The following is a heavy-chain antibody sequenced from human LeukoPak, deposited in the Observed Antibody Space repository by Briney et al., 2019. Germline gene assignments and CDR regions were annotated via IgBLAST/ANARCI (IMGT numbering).Heavy chain of an antibody. CDR1: GFTFSSYG. J-gene: IGHJ4*02. V-gene: IGHV3-33*01. Sequence: PGGSLRLSCVASGFTFSSYGMLWVRQAPGKGLEWVAVIWYDGSNKYYADSVKGRFTISRDNSRNTLYLQLNSLRVEDTAVYYCARRGYYGSGSYLDYWGQGTLVTVSS. D-gene: IGHD3-10*01. CDR3: ARRGYYGSGSYLDY. CDR2: IWYDGSNK.